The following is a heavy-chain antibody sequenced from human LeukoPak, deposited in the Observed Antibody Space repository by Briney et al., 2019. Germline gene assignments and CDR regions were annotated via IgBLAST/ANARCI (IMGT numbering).Heavy chain of an antibody. CDR1: GGSFSGYY. J-gene: IGHJ4*02. Sequence: SETLSLTCAVYGGSFSGYYWSWIRQPPGKGLEWIGEINHSGSTNYNPSLKSRVTISVDTSKNQFSLKLSSVTAADTAVYYCAKTWKPVPFDYWGQGTLVTVSS. CDR2: INHSGST. D-gene: IGHD1-1*01. CDR3: AKTWKPVPFDY. V-gene: IGHV4-34*01.